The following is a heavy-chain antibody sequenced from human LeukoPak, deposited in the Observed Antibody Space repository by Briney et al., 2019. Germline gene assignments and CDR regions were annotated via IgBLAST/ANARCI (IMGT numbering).Heavy chain of an antibody. D-gene: IGHD6-13*01. CDR1: GFTFSTYW. CDR3: ASGYSSSWATFDY. J-gene: IGHJ4*02. V-gene: IGHV3-7*01. Sequence: GGSLRLSCATSGFTFSTYWMTWVRQAPGKGLEWVANIKPDGSEKYYVDSVKGRFTISRDNAKNSLYLQMNSLRAEDTAVYYCASGYSSSWATFDYWGQGTLVTVSS. CDR2: IKPDGSEK.